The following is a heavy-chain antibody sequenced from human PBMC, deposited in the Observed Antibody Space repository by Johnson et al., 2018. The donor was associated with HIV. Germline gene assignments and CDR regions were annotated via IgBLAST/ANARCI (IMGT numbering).Heavy chain of an antibody. V-gene: IGHV3-30*04. J-gene: IGHJ3*02. CDR2: IRYDGSSK. CDR3: ARPSVITTLTTTPWAFDI. CDR1: GFTFSSYA. Sequence: QMQLVESGGGVVQPGRSLRLSCGASGFTFSSYAMHWVRQAPGKGLEWVAFIRYDGSSKYYADSVKGRFTVSRDNSKNTLYLQMNSLRAEDTAIYYCARPSVITTLTTTPWAFDIWGQGTMVTVSS. D-gene: IGHD4-17*01.